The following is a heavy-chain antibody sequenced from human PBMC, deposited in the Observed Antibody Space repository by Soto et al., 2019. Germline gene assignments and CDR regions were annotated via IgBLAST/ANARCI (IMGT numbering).Heavy chain of an antibody. Sequence: QVQLQESGPGLVKPSQTLSLTCTVSGGSISSGDYYWSWIRQPPGKGLEWIGYIYYSGSTYYNPSLKSRVTITVDTSKNQFSLKLSSVTAADTAVYYCARVDGSGYQPFDYWGQGTLVTVSS. CDR3: ARVDGSGYQPFDY. CDR2: IYYSGST. D-gene: IGHD3-22*01. CDR1: GGSISSGDYY. J-gene: IGHJ4*02. V-gene: IGHV4-30-4*01.